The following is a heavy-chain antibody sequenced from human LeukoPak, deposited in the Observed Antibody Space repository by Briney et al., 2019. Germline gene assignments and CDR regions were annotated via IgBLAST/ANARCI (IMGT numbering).Heavy chain of an antibody. V-gene: IGHV4-34*01. D-gene: IGHD2-21*01. CDR3: ARHLNNCGDDCYIFDY. J-gene: IGHJ4*02. CDR2: INHSGST. Sequence: SETLSLTCAVYGGSFSGYYWSWIRQPPGKGLEWIGEINHSGSTNYNPSLKSRVTILVDTSKNQFSLRVSSVTAADTAVYYCARHLNNCGDDCYIFDYWGQGTLVTVSS. CDR1: GGSFSGYY.